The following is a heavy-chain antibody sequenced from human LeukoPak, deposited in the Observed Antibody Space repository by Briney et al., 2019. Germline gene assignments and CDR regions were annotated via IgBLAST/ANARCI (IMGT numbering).Heavy chain of an antibody. J-gene: IGHJ4*02. CDR3: ARGRIAAAPDY. V-gene: IGHV1-2*02. CDR2: INPSSGGT. CDR1: GYTFTGYY. Sequence: ASVKVSCKASGYTFTGYYMHWVRQAPGQGLEWMGWINPSSGGTNYAQKFQGRVTMTRDTSMSTAYMELSSLRSEDTAVYYCARGRIAAAPDYWGQGTLVTVSS. D-gene: IGHD6-13*01.